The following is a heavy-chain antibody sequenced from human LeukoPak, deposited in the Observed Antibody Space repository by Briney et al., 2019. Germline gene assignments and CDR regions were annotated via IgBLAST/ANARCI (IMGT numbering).Heavy chain of an antibody. J-gene: IGHJ4*02. V-gene: IGHV4-39*01. CDR2: IYYSGST. CDR3: ARHSAGDGIDY. CDR1: GGSISITNYY. Sequence: SETLSLTCTVSGGSISITNYYWAWIRQPPGKGLEYIGSIYYSGSTSYNPSLKSRVTISVDTSKNQVSLKVNSMTATDTAVFYCARHSAGDGIDYWGQGTLVTVSS. D-gene: IGHD7-27*01.